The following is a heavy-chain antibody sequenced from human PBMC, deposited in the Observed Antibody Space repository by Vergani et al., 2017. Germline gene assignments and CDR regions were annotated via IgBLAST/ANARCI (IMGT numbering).Heavy chain of an antibody. D-gene: IGHD3-16*01. CDR3: AKHFRGWGIDY. V-gene: IGHV3-30*02. CDR2: IQFDGSNQ. CDR1: GFTLSNYD. J-gene: IGHJ4*02. Sequence: QVQLVESGGGVAQPGRSLRLSCATSGFTLSNYDMQWIRQGPGKGLEFVAFIQFDGSNQYYADSVKGRFTLSRDFSKNTLYLQMNSLRTDDTATYYCAKHFRGWGIDYWGQGTQVIVSS.